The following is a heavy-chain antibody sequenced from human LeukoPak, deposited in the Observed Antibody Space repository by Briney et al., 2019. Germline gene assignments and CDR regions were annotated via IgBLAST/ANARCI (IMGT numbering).Heavy chain of an antibody. CDR2: ISGSGGST. CDR1: GFTFSSYG. J-gene: IGHJ4*02. V-gene: IGHV3-23*01. CDR3: ARGYAESRAAPALGY. Sequence: PGGSLRLSCAASGFTFSSYGMSWVRQAPGKGLEWVSAISGSGGSTYYADSVKGRFTISRDNSKNTLYLQMNSLRAEDTAVYYCARGYAESRAAPALGYWGQGTLVTVSS. D-gene: IGHD3-10*01.